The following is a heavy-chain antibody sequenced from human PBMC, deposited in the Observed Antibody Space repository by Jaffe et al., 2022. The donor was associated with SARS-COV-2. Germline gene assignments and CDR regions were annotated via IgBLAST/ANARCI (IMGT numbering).Heavy chain of an antibody. CDR3: ARAIKYYFGSGSPKAFDI. CDR1: GYSFTEDA. CDR2: INTNSGNP. Sequence: QVQLVQSGSELKKPGASVKVSCQGSGYSFTEDAMSWVRQAPGQGLEWMGWINTNSGNPTYAQAFTGRFVFSLDTSVSTAYLQISSLRTEDTAIYYCARAIKYYFGSGSPKAFDIWGQGTMVTVSS. V-gene: IGHV7-4-1*02. D-gene: IGHD3-10*01. J-gene: IGHJ3*02.